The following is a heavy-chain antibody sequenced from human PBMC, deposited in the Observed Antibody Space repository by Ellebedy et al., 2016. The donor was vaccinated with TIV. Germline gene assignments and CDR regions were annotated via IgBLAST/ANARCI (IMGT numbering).Heavy chain of an antibody. CDR2: ISGSGGST. Sequence: GESLKISXAASGFTFSSYAMSWVRQAPGKGLEWVSAISGSGGSTYYADSVKGRFTISRDNSKNTLYLQMNSLRAEDTAVYYCAKDGELRYFDWSTPGMDVWGQGTTVTVSS. CDR1: GFTFSSYA. CDR3: AKDGELRYFDWSTPGMDV. J-gene: IGHJ6*02. V-gene: IGHV3-23*01. D-gene: IGHD3-9*01.